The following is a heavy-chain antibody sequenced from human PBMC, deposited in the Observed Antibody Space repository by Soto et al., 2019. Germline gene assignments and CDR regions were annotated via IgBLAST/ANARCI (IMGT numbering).Heavy chain of an antibody. Sequence: SETLSLTCTVSGGSISGSSYYWSWIRQPPGKGLEWIGSIYYSGSTYYNPSLKSRVTISVDTSKNQFSLKLSSVTAADTAVYYCASPKIAFYNWFDPWGQGTLVTVSS. CDR3: ASPKIAFYNWFDP. V-gene: IGHV4-39*01. CDR2: IYYSGST. J-gene: IGHJ5*02. D-gene: IGHD3-3*02. CDR1: GGSISGSSYY.